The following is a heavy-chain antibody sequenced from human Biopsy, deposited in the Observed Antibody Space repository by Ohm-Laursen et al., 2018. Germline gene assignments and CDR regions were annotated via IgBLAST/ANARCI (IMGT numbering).Heavy chain of an antibody. CDR2: IIGMFGTA. D-gene: IGHD2-2*01. V-gene: IGHV1-69*13. J-gene: IGHJ6*02. Sequence: SVKVSCKASGGPFSSYAVTWVRQAPGQGLEWMGGIIGMFGTADYAQRFQGRVTITADESTSTAYMELSSLRSDDTAVYYCARGRRLPAAISSYYYAMDVWGQGTTVTVSS. CDR3: ARGRRLPAAISSYYYAMDV. CDR1: GGPFSSYA.